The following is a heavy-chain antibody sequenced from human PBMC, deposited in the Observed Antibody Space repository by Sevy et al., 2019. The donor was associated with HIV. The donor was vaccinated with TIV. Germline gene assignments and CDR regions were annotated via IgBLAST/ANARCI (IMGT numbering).Heavy chain of an antibody. V-gene: IGHV3-74*01. CDR1: EFTFSSYW. D-gene: IGHD2-8*01. CDR2: ISSDESRT. J-gene: IGHJ6*02. CDR3: ARPNGGNFNGMDV. Sequence: GGSLRLSCAASEFTFSSYWMHWVRQAPGKGLVWVSRISSDESRTTYADSVKGRFTISRDNAKNTLYLQMNSLRAEDTAVYYCARPNGGNFNGMDVWGQGTTVTVSS.